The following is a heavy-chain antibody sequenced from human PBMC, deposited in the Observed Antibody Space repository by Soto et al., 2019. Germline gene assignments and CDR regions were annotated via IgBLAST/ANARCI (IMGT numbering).Heavy chain of an antibody. D-gene: IGHD3-22*01. V-gene: IGHV1-69*01. CDR3: AREDDTTGSYSWFDP. CDR1: GGSFSSIT. CDR2: IVPLFGSS. Sequence: QVQLVQSGPEVKKPGSSVKVSCKASGGSFSSITINWVRQAPGQGLEWMGGIVPLFGSSTYAQKFQGRVTITADASTSTFYMELTNLRSEDTALYYCAREDDTTGSYSWFDPWGQGTLVTVSS. J-gene: IGHJ5*01.